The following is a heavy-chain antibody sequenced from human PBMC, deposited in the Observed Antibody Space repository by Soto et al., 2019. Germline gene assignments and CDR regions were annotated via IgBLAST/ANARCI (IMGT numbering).Heavy chain of an antibody. CDR1: GGSVSSGSYY. V-gene: IGHV4-61*01. CDR2: IYYSGST. D-gene: IGHD6-19*01. CDR3: ASPDSSGPDAFDI. Sequence: SETLSLTCTVSGGSVSSGSYYWSWIRQPPGKGLEWIGYIYYSGSTNYNPSLKSRVTISVDTSKNQFSLKLSSVTSADTSVYYCASPDSSGPDAFDIWRQGTMVT. J-gene: IGHJ3*02.